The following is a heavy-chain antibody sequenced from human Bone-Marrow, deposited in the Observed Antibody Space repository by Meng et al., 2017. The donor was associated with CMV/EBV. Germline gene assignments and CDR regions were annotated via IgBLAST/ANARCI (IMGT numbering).Heavy chain of an antibody. CDR1: GYTFTSYY. V-gene: IGHV1-46*01. D-gene: IGHD3-10*01. CDR2: INPSGGST. J-gene: IGHJ5*02. Sequence: ASVKVSCKASGYTFTSYYMHWVRQAPGQGLEWMGIINPSGGSTSYAQKFQGRVTMTRDTSTSTVYMELSGLRSEDTAVYYCARGGGGGPLWFGDLIDNWFDPWGQGTLVTVSS. CDR3: ARGGGGGPLWFGDLIDNWFDP.